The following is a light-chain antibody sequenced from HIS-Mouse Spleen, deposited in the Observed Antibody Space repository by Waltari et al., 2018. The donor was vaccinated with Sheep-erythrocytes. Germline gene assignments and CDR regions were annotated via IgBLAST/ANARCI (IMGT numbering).Light chain of an antibody. Sequence: QSALTQPSSASGSPGQSGTISCTGTSRDVGGYNYDSWYQQHPGKAPNLMIYEVSKRPSGVPDRFSGSKSGNTASLTVSGLQAEDEADYYCSSYAGSNNGVFGGGTKLTVL. J-gene: IGLJ3*02. CDR2: EVS. CDR3: SSYAGSNNGV. V-gene: IGLV2-8*01. CDR1: SRDVGGYNY.